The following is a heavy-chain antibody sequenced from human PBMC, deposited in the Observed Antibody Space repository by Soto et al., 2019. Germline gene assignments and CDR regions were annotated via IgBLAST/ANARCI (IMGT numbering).Heavy chain of an antibody. CDR1: GFIFSNYG. CDR3: ARGPLGYCSSTSCSPFDI. CDR2: ISYDGSVK. Sequence: QVQLVESGGGVVQPGRSLRLSCAASGFIFSNYGMHWVRQAPGKGLEWVTIISYDGSVKYYADSVKGRFTISRDNSKNSLYLQMNSLRAEDTAVYYCARGPLGYCSSTSCSPFDIWGQGTMVTVSS. D-gene: IGHD2-2*01. V-gene: IGHV3-30*03. J-gene: IGHJ3*02.